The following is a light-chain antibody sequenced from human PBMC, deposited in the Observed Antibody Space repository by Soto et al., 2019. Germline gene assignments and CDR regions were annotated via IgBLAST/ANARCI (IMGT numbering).Light chain of an antibody. CDR3: QTWGTGIRV. V-gene: IGLV4-69*01. CDR1: GGHRNYA. J-gene: IGLJ2*01. Sequence: QSVLTQSPSASASLGASVTLTCTLSGGHRNYAIAWHQQQPEKGPRYLMKVNIDGSHNKGDGIPDRFSGSSSGAERYLTISSLQSEDEADYYCQTWGTGIRVFGGGTKLTVL. CDR2: VNIDGSH.